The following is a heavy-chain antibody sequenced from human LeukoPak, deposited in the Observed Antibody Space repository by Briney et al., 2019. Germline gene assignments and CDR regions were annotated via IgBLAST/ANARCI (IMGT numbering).Heavy chain of an antibody. CDR3: ARVRYDILTGSTYGMDV. Sequence: VSVKVSCKASGYTFTSYGISWVRQAPGQGLEWMGWISAYNGNTNYAQKLQGRVTMTTDTSTSTAYMELRSLRSDDTAVYYCARVRYDILTGSTYGMDVWGQGTTVTVSS. CDR2: ISAYNGNT. D-gene: IGHD3-9*01. CDR1: GYTFTSYG. J-gene: IGHJ6*02. V-gene: IGHV1-18*01.